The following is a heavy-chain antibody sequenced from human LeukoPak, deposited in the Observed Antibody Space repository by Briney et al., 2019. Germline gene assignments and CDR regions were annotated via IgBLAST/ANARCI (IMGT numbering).Heavy chain of an antibody. CDR3: TKRIYCSGGSCYSLYSFDF. J-gene: IGHJ4*02. CDR1: GGSFSGYY. Sequence: SETLSLTCTVYGGSFSGYYWSWIRQPPGKGLEWIGEINHSGSTNYNPSLKSRVTISVDTSKNQFSLKLSSVTAADTAVYYCTKRIYCSGGSCYSLYSFDFWGQGTMVTVSS. V-gene: IGHV4-34*01. D-gene: IGHD2-15*01. CDR2: INHSGST.